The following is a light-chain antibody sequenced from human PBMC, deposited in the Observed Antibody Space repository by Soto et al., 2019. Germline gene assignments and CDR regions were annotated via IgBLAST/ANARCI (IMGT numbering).Light chain of an antibody. J-gene: IGLJ2*01. CDR1: SGNIASNY. V-gene: IGLV6-57*01. CDR2: EDN. Sequence: LTQPHSVSESPGKTVTISCTRSSGNIASNYVQWYQQRPGSSPTTVIYEDNQRPSGVPDRFSGSIDISSNSVSLTISGLKTEDESDYYCQSYDNNNHVVFGGGTKL. CDR3: QSYDNNNHVV.